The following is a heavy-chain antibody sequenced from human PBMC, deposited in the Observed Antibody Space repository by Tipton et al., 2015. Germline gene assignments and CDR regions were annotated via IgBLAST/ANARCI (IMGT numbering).Heavy chain of an antibody. CDR2: ISGIGYST. CDR3: AKVRMAGSSDGWSDLDY. D-gene: IGHD2-15*01. J-gene: IGHJ4*02. V-gene: IGHV3-23*01. CDR1: GFTFRSFA. Sequence: GSLRLSCAASGFTFRSFAMSWVRQAPGKGLESVSLISGIGYSTYDADSVKGRFTISRDNSNNMLYLEMNSLRVEDTALYFCAKVRMAGSSDGWSDLDYWGQGTLVTVSS.